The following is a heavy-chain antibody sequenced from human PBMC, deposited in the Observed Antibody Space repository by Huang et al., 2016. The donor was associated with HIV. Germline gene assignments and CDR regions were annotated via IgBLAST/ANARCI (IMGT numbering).Heavy chain of an antibody. J-gene: IGHJ6*02. CDR3: ARHGRVAGHYYNNMDV. Sequence: LQLQESGPGLVKSSETLSLICTVSGGSISSSSYYWGWIRQPPGKGPEWIGSMYYSGNTYHHPPLKSRVTISVDTSKKQFSLKVNSVTAADTAVYYCARHGRVAGHYYNNMDVWGRGTTVTVSS. CDR1: GGSISSSSYY. V-gene: IGHV4-39*01. D-gene: IGHD6-19*01. CDR2: MYYSGNT.